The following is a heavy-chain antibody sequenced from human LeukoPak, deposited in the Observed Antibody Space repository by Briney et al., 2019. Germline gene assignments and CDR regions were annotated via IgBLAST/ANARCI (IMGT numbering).Heavy chain of an antibody. CDR2: ISSSSSTI. CDR1: GFTFSTYA. V-gene: IGHV3-48*04. Sequence: PGGSLRLSCAASGFTFSTYAMNWVRQAPGKGLEWISYISSSSSTIYYADSVKGRFTISRDNAKNSLYLQMNSLRAEDTAVYYCARAKWNYGGNGGAFDIWGQGTMVTVSS. D-gene: IGHD4-23*01. J-gene: IGHJ3*02. CDR3: ARAKWNYGGNGGAFDI.